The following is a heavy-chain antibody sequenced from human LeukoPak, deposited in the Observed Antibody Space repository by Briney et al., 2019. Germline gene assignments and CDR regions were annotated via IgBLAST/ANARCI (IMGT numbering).Heavy chain of an antibody. CDR1: GYTFTSYA. Sequence: ASVKVSCKASGYTFTSYAMNWVRQAPGQGLEWMGWINTNTGNPTYAQGFTGRFVFSLDTSVSTAYLQISSLKAEDTAVYYCARDLSYYDSSGYSLSDAFDIWGQGTMVTVSS. CDR2: INTNTGNP. D-gene: IGHD3-22*01. V-gene: IGHV7-4-1*02. CDR3: ARDLSYYDSSGYSLSDAFDI. J-gene: IGHJ3*02.